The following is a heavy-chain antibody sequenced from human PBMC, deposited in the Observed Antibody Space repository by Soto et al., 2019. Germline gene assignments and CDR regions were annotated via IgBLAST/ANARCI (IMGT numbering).Heavy chain of an antibody. V-gene: IGHV3-21*01. Sequence: GGSLRLSCAASGFTFSSYSMNWVRQAPGKGLEWVSSISSSSSYIYYADSVKGRFTISRDNAKNSLYLQMNSLRAEDTAVYYCARGYFYASTTMVRGVLPDDYWGQGTLVTVSS. CDR2: ISSSSSYI. J-gene: IGHJ4*02. D-gene: IGHD3-10*01. CDR3: ARGYFYASTTMVRGVLPDDY. CDR1: GFTFSSYS.